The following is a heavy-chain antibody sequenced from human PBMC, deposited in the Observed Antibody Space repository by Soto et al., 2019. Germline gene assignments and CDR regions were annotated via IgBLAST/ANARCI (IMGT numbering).Heavy chain of an antibody. CDR2: VDGSGYST. D-gene: IGHD6-6*01. Sequence: EVQLLESGGGLVQPGGSLRLSYAASGFTFISYAMSWVRQAPGKGLEWVSAVDGSGYSTYYADSVKGRFTISRDNSKNTLYLQMNSLRAEDTAVYFCAKDLPAGRGGVYFDYWGQGALVTVSS. V-gene: IGHV3-23*01. J-gene: IGHJ4*02. CDR1: GFTFISYA. CDR3: AKDLPAGRGGVYFDY.